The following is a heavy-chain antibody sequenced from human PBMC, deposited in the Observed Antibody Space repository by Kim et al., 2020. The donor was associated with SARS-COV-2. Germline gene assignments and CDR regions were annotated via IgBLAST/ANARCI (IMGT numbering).Heavy chain of an antibody. Sequence: GGSLRLSCAASGFTFSSYSMNWVRQAPGKGLEWVSYISSSSSTIYYADSVKGRFTISRDNAKNSLYLQMNSLRDEDTAVYYCARGDCSSTSCYANHDYYYYGMDVWGQGTTVTVSS. CDR2: ISSSSSTI. CDR1: GFTFSSYS. CDR3: ARGDCSSTSCYANHDYYYYGMDV. D-gene: IGHD2-2*01. J-gene: IGHJ6*02. V-gene: IGHV3-48*02.